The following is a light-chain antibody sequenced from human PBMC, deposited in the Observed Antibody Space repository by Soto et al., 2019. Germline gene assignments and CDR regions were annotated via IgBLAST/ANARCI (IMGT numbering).Light chain of an antibody. V-gene: IGKV3-20*01. J-gene: IGKJ2*01. CDR3: QYYGGYYGSSPRYT. Sequence: EIVLTQSPGTLSLSPGERAILSCRASQNVSSNYLAWYQQRPGQAPRLLMYGAFIRATGIPDRISGSGSGTDFTVTISRLEPEDFAVYYCQYYGGYYGSSPRYTFGQGTKLDIK. CDR1: QNVSSNY. CDR2: GAF.